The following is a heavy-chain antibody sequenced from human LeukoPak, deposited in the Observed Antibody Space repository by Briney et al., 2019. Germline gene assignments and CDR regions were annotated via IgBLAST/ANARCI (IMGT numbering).Heavy chain of an antibody. D-gene: IGHD1-26*01. V-gene: IGHV3-74*01. CDR2: INSDGSST. Sequence: GGSLRLSCAASGFTFSSYWMHWVRQAPGKGLVWVSRINSDGSSTSYADSVKGRFTISRDNAKNTLYLQMNSLRAEDTAVYYCARTVGATFIYYYYYMDVWGKGTTVTVSS. CDR1: GFTFSSYW. CDR3: ARTVGATFIYYYYYMDV. J-gene: IGHJ6*03.